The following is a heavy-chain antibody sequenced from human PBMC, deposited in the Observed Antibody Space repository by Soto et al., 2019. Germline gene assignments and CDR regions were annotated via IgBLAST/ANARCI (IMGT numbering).Heavy chain of an antibody. CDR1: GFTFDDYT. J-gene: IGHJ3*02. Sequence: GGSLRLSCAASGFTFDDYTMHWVRQAPGKGLEWVSLISWDGGSTYYADSVKGRFTISRDNSKNSLYLQMNSLRTEDTALYYCAKDIGPSGSSWYGAFDIWGQWTMVTVSS. V-gene: IGHV3-43*01. D-gene: IGHD6-13*01. CDR3: AKDIGPSGSSWYGAFDI. CDR2: ISWDGGST.